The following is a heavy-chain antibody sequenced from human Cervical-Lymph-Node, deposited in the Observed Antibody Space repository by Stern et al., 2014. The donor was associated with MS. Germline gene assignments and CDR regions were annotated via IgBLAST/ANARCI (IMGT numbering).Heavy chain of an antibody. CDR2: VYYSGTT. CDR1: GDSISSYY. CDR3: ARLSTVVDY. J-gene: IGHJ4*02. D-gene: IGHD4-23*01. V-gene: IGHV4-59*08. Sequence: QVQLQQSGPGLVKPSETLSLTCTVSGDSISSYYWSWIRQPPGKGLEWIGHVYYSGTTYYNPSLTGLATISVATSKKHFSLKLNSVTAADTAVYYCARLSTVVDYWGQGTLVTVSS.